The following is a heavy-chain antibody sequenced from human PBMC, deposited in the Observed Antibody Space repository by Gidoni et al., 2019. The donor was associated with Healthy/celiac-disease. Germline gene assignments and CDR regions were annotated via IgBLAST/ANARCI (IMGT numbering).Heavy chain of an antibody. Sequence: EVQLVESGGGLVKPGGSLRLSCAASGFTFSSYSMNWVRQAPGKGLEWVSSISSSSSYIYYADSVKGRFTISRDNAKNSLYLQMNSLRAEDTAVYYCARVYRYSSGWDTFDYWGQGTLVTVSS. CDR3: ARVYRYSSGWDTFDY. J-gene: IGHJ4*02. D-gene: IGHD6-19*01. CDR2: ISSSSSYI. V-gene: IGHV3-21*01. CDR1: GFTFSSYS.